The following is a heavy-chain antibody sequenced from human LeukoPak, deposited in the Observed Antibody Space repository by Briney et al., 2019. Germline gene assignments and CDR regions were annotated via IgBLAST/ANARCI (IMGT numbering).Heavy chain of an antibody. CDR1: GFTVSSNY. V-gene: IGHV3-53*01. D-gene: IGHD6-19*01. CDR3: EAVAGNGYFDY. Sequence: PGGSLRLSCAASGFTVSSNYMSWVRQAPGKGLEWVSVIYSGGSTYYADSVKGRFTISRDNSKNTLYLQMNSLRAEDTAVYYCEAVAGNGYFDYWGQGTLVTVSS. J-gene: IGHJ4*02. CDR2: IYSGGST.